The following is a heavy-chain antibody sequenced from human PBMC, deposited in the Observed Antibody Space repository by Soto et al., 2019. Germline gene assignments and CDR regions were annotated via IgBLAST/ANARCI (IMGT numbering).Heavy chain of an antibody. CDR2: IIPIFGTA. J-gene: IGHJ5*02. V-gene: IGHV1-69*13. CDR3: ARVPPGYSSSRGFPSKFDP. CDR1: GGTFSSYA. D-gene: IGHD6-13*01. Sequence: SVKVSCKASGGTFSSYAISWVRQAPGQGLEWMGGIIPIFGTANYAQKFQGRVTITADESTSTAYMELSSLRSEDTAVYYCARVPPGYSSSRGFPSKFDPWGQGTLVTVSS.